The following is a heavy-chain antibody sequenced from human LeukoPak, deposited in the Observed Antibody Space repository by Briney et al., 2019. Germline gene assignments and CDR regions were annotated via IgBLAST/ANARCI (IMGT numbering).Heavy chain of an antibody. Sequence: KAGGSLRLSCAASGFSFMNAWMIWVRQAPGKGLEWVGRIKSNADGGTPDYAAPARGGFTISRDDSKNTLYLQMNSLKTEDTAVYYCTTFYHEYSPYWGRGTLVTVSS. CDR3: TTFYHEYSPY. CDR1: GFSFMNAW. J-gene: IGHJ4*02. V-gene: IGHV3-15*01. D-gene: IGHD2/OR15-2a*01. CDR2: IKSNADGGTP.